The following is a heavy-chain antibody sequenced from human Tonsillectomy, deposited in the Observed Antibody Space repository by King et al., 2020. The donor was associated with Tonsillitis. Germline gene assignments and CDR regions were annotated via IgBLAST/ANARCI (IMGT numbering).Heavy chain of an antibody. D-gene: IGHD6-19*01. J-gene: IGHJ6*02. CDR2: ISGSGSTI. V-gene: IGHV3-11*01. CDR3: VREPDTCGWFFQAMDV. Sequence: VQLVESGGGLVKPGGSLRLSCAASEFSFSDHYMNWIRQAPGKGLEWISYISGSGSTIYYADSVKGRFTISRDNAKNSLYLEMNSLQVEDTAVDYCVREPDTCGWFFQAMDVWGQGPTVTVSS. CDR1: EFSFSDHY.